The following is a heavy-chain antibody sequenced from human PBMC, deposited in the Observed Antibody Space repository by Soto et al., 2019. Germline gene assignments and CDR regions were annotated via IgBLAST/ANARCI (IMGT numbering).Heavy chain of an antibody. CDR3: SGRMGGMDV. V-gene: IGHV1-69*02. D-gene: IGHD1-26*01. Sequence: QVELVQSEAEVKKPRSSVKVSCKAAVGTFSSYTISLVRHASGQGHEWMGRIIPILVIANYAQKFQGRVTITRDKSTSTAYMVLSSLSTEERAAYYYSGRMGGMDVWGRGTTV. CDR2: IIPILVIA. CDR1: VGTFSSYT. J-gene: IGHJ6*02.